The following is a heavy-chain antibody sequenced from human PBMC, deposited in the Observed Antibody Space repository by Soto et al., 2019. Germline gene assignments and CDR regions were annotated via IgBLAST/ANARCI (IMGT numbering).Heavy chain of an antibody. CDR2: INAGIGNT. CDR1: GYTFTSYV. D-gene: IGHD1-26*01. V-gene: IGHV1-3*01. J-gene: IGHJ4*02. CDR3: ARDLGVGAASDY. Sequence: QVQLVQSGAEVKKPGASVKVSCKASGYTFTSYVMHWVRQAPGQRLEWMGWINAGIGNTKYSQKFQGRVTITRDTSASTAYLEVGSLRSEDTAVYYCARDLGVGAASDYWGQGTLVTVSS.